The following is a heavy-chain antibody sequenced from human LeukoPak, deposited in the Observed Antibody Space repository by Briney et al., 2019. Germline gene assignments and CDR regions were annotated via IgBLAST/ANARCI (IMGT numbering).Heavy chain of an antibody. J-gene: IGHJ6*03. V-gene: IGHV3-23*01. CDR2: IGDSGSST. CDR3: ARGATVWARMDV. CDR1: RFTLSTYA. D-gene: IGHD4-17*01. Sequence: GGSLRLSCAASRFTLSTYAMNWVRQAPGKGLEWVSAIGDSGSSTSYADSVKGRFTISRDISKNTLYLQMNSLRAEDTAVYYCARGATVWARMDVWGKGTTVTVSS.